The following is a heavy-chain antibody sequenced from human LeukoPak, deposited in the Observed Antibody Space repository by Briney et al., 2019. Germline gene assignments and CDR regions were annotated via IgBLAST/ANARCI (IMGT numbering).Heavy chain of an antibody. CDR2: NSSSSGYT. Sequence: PGGSLRLSCAASEFTFSDYYMSWIRQAPGKGLECLSYNSSSSGYTNYADSLKGRFTISRDNAKNSLYLQMNSLRAEDTAVYYCARHGLYDSSGFWTFQHWGQGTLVTVSS. D-gene: IGHD3-22*01. J-gene: IGHJ1*01. V-gene: IGHV3-11*06. CDR3: ARHGLYDSSGFWTFQH. CDR1: EFTFSDYY.